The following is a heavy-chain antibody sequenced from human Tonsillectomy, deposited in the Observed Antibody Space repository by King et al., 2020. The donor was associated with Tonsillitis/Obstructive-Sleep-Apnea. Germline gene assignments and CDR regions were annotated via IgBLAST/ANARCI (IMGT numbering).Heavy chain of an antibody. Sequence: VQLVESGGGVVQPGTSLRLSCAASGFTFSNYGMHWVRQAPGKGRERVAVIWYEGGNKYYADSVKGRFTISRDNSKNTLCLQMNSLRAEDTAMYYCARGLYESSGYPDYWGQGTLVTVSS. CDR3: ARGLYESSGYPDY. V-gene: IGHV3-33*01. D-gene: IGHD3-22*01. CDR2: IWYEGGNK. CDR1: GFTFSNYG. J-gene: IGHJ4*02.